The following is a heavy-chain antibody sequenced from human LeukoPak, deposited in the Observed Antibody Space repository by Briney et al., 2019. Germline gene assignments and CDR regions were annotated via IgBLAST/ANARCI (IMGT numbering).Heavy chain of an antibody. CDR2: IKQDGSEK. CDR1: GGSFSGYY. J-gene: IGHJ4*02. Sequence: ETLSLTCAVYGGSFSGYYWSWVRQAPGKGLEWVANIKQDGSEKYYVDSVKGRFTISRDNAKNSLYLQMNSLRAEDTAVYYCARDRYFDWPEDFDYWGQGTLVTVSS. CDR3: ARDRYFDWPEDFDY. D-gene: IGHD3-9*01. V-gene: IGHV3-7*01.